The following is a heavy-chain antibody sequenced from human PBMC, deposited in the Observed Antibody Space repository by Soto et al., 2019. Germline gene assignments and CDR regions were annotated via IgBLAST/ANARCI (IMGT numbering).Heavy chain of an antibody. CDR3: RSSSRYSTDV. CDR2: IYGTGNT. Sequence: QLQLQESGPGLVKPSETLSLSCTXXXXXXXXXXXXXWIRHTAGKGLEWIGSIYGTGNTYYNPSLXXXXXXXXXXXXXXXXXXXXXXXAADTAVYYCRSSSRYSTDVWGQGATVTVSS. D-gene: IGHD2-2*01. CDR1: XXXXXXXXX. J-gene: IGHJ6*02. V-gene: IGHV4-38-2*02.